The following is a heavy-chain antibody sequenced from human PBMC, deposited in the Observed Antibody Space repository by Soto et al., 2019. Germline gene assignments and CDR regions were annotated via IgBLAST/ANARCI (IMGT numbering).Heavy chain of an antibody. CDR1: GFTFSSYA. Sequence: GGSLRLSCAASGFTFSSYAMSWVRQAPGKGLEWVSAISGSGGSTYYADSVKGRFTISRDNSKNTLYLQMNSLRAEDTAVYYCAKDPGVLRGGGSWGSAEYFQHWGQGTLVTVSS. CDR3: AKDPGVLRGGGSWGSAEYFQH. V-gene: IGHV3-23*01. J-gene: IGHJ1*01. CDR2: ISGSGGST. D-gene: IGHD2-15*01.